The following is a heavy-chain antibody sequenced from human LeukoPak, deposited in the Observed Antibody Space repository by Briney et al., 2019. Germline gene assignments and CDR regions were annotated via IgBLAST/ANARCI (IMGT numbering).Heavy chain of an antibody. CDR2: IIPIFGTA. CDR1: GYTFTSYG. V-gene: IGHV1-69*05. Sequence: SVKVSCKASGYTFTSYGISWVRQAPGQGLEWMGEIIPIFGTANYAQKFQGRVTITTDESTSTAYMELSSLRSEDTAVFYCARVLVAVAGSFDYWGRGTLVTVSS. D-gene: IGHD6-19*01. CDR3: ARVLVAVAGSFDY. J-gene: IGHJ4*02.